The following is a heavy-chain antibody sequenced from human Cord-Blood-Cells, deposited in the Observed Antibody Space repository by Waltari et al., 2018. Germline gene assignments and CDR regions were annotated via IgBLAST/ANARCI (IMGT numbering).Heavy chain of an antibody. J-gene: IGHJ3*02. V-gene: IGHV3-7*01. D-gene: IGHD2-21*01. Sequence: EVQLVESGGGLAKLGGSLRLSVAPSGFTFGSYGMGWVGQAPGKGLEWVANIKQDGSEKYYVDSVKGRFTISRDNAKNSLYLQMNSLRAEDTAVYYCARGLAGDDAFDIWGQGTMVTVSS. CDR3: ARGLAGDDAFDI. CDR2: IKQDGSEK. CDR1: GFTFGSYG.